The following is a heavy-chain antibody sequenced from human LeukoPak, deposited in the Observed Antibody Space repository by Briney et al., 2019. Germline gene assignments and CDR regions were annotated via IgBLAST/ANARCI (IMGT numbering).Heavy chain of an antibody. V-gene: IGHV1-46*01. Sequence: ASVKVSCKASGYTFTSYYMHWVRQAPGQGLEWMGIINPSGGSTSYAQKFQGRVTITRNTSISTAYMELSSLRSEDTAVYYCARGALGYYYMDVWGKGTTVTVSS. CDR1: GYTFTSYY. D-gene: IGHD3-16*01. CDR3: ARGALGYYYMDV. J-gene: IGHJ6*03. CDR2: INPSGGST.